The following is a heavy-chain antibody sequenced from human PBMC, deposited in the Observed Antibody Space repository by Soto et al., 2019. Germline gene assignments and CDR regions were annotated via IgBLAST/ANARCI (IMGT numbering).Heavy chain of an antibody. CDR3: ARHYGSGSLTLNYYYYYGMDV. CDR2: INHSGST. CDR1: GGSFSGYY. Sequence: SETLSLTCAVYGGSFSGYYWSWIRQPPGKGLEWIGEINHSGSTNYNPSLKSRVTISVDTSKNQFSLKLSSVTAADTAVYYCARHYGSGSLTLNYYYYYGMDVWGQGTTVTSP. J-gene: IGHJ6*02. V-gene: IGHV4-34*01. D-gene: IGHD3-10*01.